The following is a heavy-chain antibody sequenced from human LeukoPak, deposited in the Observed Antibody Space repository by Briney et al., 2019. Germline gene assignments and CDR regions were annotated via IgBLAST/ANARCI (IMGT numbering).Heavy chain of an antibody. J-gene: IGHJ4*02. CDR1: GFTFSSYS. CDR2: ISSSSSYI. CDR3: ASEIVGATEARDY. V-gene: IGHV3-21*01. D-gene: IGHD1-26*01. Sequence: GGSLRLSCAASGFTFSSYSMNWVRQAPGKGLEWVSSISSSSSYIYYADSVKGRFTISRDNAKNSLYLQMNSLRAEDTAVYYCASEIVGATEARDYWGQGTLVTVSS.